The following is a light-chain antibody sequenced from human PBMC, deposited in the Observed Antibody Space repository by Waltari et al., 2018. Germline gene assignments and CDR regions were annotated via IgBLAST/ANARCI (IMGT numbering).Light chain of an antibody. CDR1: SNYIGFYTF. Sequence: HSALTQPASVSGSPGQSITIPCTGTSNYIGFYTFVSWYQQHPGKAPKVMIYHVSNRPSGVSNRFSGSKSGNTASLTISGLQPEDEADYYCASETSTTTLYVFGSGTKVTVL. CDR3: ASETSTTTLYV. CDR2: HVS. J-gene: IGLJ1*01. V-gene: IGLV2-14*03.